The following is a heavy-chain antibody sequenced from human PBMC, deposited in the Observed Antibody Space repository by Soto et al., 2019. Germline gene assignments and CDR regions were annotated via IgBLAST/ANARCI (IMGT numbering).Heavy chain of an antibody. V-gene: IGHV1-46*01. CDR1: GYTFTNHW. CDR3: ARVKSAASSGYSYWWLDP. J-gene: IGHJ5*02. Sequence: ASVKVSCKASGYTFTNHWMHWVRQAPGQGLEWMGVINRSGGSTRYAQKFQGRVTMTRDTSTSTDYMEVSSVRSEDTAVYYCARVKSAASSGYSYWWLDPWGQGTLVTVSS. CDR2: INRSGGST. D-gene: IGHD3-22*01.